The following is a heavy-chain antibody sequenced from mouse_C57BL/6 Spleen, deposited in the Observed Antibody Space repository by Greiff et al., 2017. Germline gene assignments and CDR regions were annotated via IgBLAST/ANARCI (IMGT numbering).Heavy chain of an antibody. J-gene: IGHJ3*01. CDR1: GYTFTSYW. Sequence: QVQLQQPGAELVRPGSSVKLSCKASGYTFTSYWMHWVKQRPIPGLEWIGNIDPSGGGTHYNQKFKDKATLTVDKSSSTAYMQLSSLTSEDSAVYYCARADDGDRWFAYWGQGTLLTVSA. D-gene: IGHD2-3*01. CDR2: IDPSGGGT. CDR3: ARADDGDRWFAY. V-gene: IGHV1-52*01.